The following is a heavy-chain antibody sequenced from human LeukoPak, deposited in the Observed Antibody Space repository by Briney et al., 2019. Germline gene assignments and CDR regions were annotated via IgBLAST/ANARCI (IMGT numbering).Heavy chain of an antibody. CDR3: TRYDYVWGSNDY. J-gene: IGHJ4*02. CDR2: IRSKAYGGTT. D-gene: IGHD3-16*01. CDR1: GFTFGDYA. Sequence: PGGSLRLSCTASGFTFGDYAMSWSRQAPGKGLEWVGFIRSKAYGGTTEYAASVKGRFTISRDDSKSIAYLQMNSLKTEDTAVYYCTRYDYVWGSNDYWGQGTLVTVSS. V-gene: IGHV3-49*03.